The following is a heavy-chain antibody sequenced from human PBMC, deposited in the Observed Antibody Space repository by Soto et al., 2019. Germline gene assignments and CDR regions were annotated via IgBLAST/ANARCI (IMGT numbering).Heavy chain of an antibody. V-gene: IGHV1-2*02. CDR3: ARDLGATTVTPAVTPRDY. D-gene: IGHD4-4*01. Sequence: ASVKVSCKTSGYTFTAYFMHWVRQAPGQGLEWMGWINAKGGGTNYAQKFQGRVSMTRDTSISTTYMELTSLRSDDTAVYYCARDLGATTVTPAVTPRDYWGQRTLVTVSS. J-gene: IGHJ4*02. CDR1: GYTFTAYF. CDR2: INAKGGGT.